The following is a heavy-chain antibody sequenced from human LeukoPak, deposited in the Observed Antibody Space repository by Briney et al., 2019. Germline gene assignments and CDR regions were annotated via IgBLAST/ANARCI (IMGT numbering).Heavy chain of an antibody. CDR1: GFTFSSYA. V-gene: IGHV3-30*04. J-gene: IGHJ6*03. CDR3: ARNAYYCMDV. CDR2: ISYDGSNK. Sequence: GGSLRLSCAASGFTFSSYAMHWVRQAPGKGLEWVAVISYDGSNKYYADSVKGRFTISRDNSKNTLYLQMNSLRAEDTAVYYCARNAYYCMDVWGKGTTVTVSS.